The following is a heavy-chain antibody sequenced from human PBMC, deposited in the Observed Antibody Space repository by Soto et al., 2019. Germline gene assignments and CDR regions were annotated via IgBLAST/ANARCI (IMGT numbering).Heavy chain of an antibody. CDR1: GFTFSSYG. Sequence: EVQLLESGGGLVQPGGSLRLSCAASGFTFSSYGMTWVRQAPGKGLEWVSFSSATGAGTYYADSVKGRFTISRDTSKNTLYLLMTSLSADYTAVYYCAKDRRAGGNYGFYYDFWGQGAVVIVSS. CDR2: SSATGAGT. CDR3: AKDRRAGGNYGFYYDF. D-gene: IGHD1-7*01. J-gene: IGHJ4*02. V-gene: IGHV3-23*01.